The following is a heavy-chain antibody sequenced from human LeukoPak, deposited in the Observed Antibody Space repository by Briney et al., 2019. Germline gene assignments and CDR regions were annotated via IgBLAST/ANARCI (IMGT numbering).Heavy chain of an antibody. CDR3: ANELYCSSTSCFRAEYFRH. J-gene: IGHJ1*01. CDR2: INPNSGGT. Sequence: ASVKVSCKASGYTFTGYYIHWVRQAPGQGLEWMGWINPNSGGTNYPQKFQARVTMTRDTSISTAYMELSGLRSDDTAVYYCANELYCSSTSCFRAEYFRHWGQGTLVTVSS. CDR1: GYTFTGYY. D-gene: IGHD2-2*01. V-gene: IGHV1-2*02.